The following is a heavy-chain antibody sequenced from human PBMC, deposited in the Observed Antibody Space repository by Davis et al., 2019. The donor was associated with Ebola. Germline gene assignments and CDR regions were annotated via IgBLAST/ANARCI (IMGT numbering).Heavy chain of an antibody. J-gene: IGHJ4*02. V-gene: IGHV3-15*01. CDR3: VKWSYARFDY. CDR2: IKSKSDGGTA. Sequence: PGGSLRLSCAASGFTFNYAWMTWVRQAPGKGLGWVGRIKSKSDGGTADYAAPVRGRFTISRDDSKNTLYLQMNSLKTEDTAVYYCVKWSYARFDYWGQGTLVTVSS. D-gene: IGHD1-26*01. CDR1: GFTFNYAW.